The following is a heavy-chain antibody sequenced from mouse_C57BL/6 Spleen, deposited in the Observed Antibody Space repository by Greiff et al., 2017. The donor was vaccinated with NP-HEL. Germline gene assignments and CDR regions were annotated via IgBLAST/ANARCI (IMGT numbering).Heavy chain of an antibody. CDR2: ISSGSSTI. CDR1: GFTFSDYG. J-gene: IGHJ1*03. Sequence: EVQLVESGGGLVKPGGSLKLSCAASGFTFSDYGMHWVRQAPEKGLEWVAYISSGSSTIYYADTVKGRFTISRDNAKNTLFLQMTSLRSEDTAMYYCARNYYGSSYARYFDVWGTGTTVTVSS. D-gene: IGHD1-1*01. CDR3: ARNYYGSSYARYFDV. V-gene: IGHV5-17*01.